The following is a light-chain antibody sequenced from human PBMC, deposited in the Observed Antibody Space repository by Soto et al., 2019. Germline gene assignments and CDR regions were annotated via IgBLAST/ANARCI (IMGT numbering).Light chain of an antibody. CDR1: ESFRNNY. J-gene: IGKJ1*01. Sequence: EIVLTQSPGTLSLSPGERATLSCGASESFRNNYLAWYQQKAGQAPRLVIYGASSRATGIPDRFSASGSGTDFTLTISRLEPEDLAVYFCQHYSRAPLTFGQGTKVDIK. CDR3: QHYSRAPLT. CDR2: GAS. V-gene: IGKV3-20*01.